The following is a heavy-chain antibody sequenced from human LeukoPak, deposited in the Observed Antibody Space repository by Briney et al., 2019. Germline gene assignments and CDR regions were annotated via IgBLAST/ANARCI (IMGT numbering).Heavy chain of an antibody. D-gene: IGHD4-17*01. CDR2: ISYDGSNK. Sequence: GGSLRLSCAASGFTFSSYGMHWVRQAPGKGLEWVAVISYDGSNKYYADSVKGRFTISRDNSKNTLYLQMSSLRAEDTAVYYCAKDPATYGDYGAAGFDYWGQGTLVTVSS. J-gene: IGHJ4*02. V-gene: IGHV3-30*18. CDR3: AKDPATYGDYGAAGFDY. CDR1: GFTFSSYG.